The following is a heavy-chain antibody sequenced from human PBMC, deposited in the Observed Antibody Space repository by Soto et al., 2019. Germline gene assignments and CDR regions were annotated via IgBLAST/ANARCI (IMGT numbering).Heavy chain of an antibody. D-gene: IGHD5-12*01. CDR1: GGTFSSYA. CDR3: ARDVFDGYPIDY. CDR2: IIPIFGTA. Sequence: SVKVSCKASGGTFSSYAISWVRQAPGQGLEWMGGIIPIFGTANYAQKFQGRVTITADESTSTAYMELSSLRSEDTAIYYCARDVFDGYPIDYWGQGTLVTVSS. J-gene: IGHJ4*02. V-gene: IGHV1-69*13.